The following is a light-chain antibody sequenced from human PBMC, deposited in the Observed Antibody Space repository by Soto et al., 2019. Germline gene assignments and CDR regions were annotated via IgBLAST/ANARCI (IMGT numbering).Light chain of an antibody. Sequence: EVVLTQSPATLSLYPGERATLSCRASQSVSSYLAWYQQKPGQPPRLLMYGVYTRAPGTPARFSGSGSGTEFTLTISSLQSEDFTVYYCQQRSNWPLTFGGGTIVAI. CDR3: QQRSNWPLT. J-gene: IGKJ4*01. V-gene: IGKV3-11*01. CDR2: GVY. CDR1: QSVSSY.